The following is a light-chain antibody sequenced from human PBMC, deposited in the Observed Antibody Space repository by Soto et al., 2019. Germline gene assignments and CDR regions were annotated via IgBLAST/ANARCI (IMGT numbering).Light chain of an antibody. CDR2: EVS. V-gene: IGLV2-14*01. Sequence: QSALTQPASVSGSPGQSITISCTGTSSDIGIYNYVSWYQQHPGKAPKLVICEVSNRPSGVSSRFSGSKSGNTASLTISDLRAEDEADYYCTSFTTTNIWVFGGGTKLTVL. J-gene: IGLJ3*02. CDR1: SSDIGIYNY. CDR3: TSFTTTNIWV.